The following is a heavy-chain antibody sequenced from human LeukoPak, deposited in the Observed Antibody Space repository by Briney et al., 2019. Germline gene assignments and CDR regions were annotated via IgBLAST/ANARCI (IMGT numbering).Heavy chain of an antibody. CDR2: IGTSSTTI. CDR1: GFTFSSYT. D-gene: IGHD6-13*01. J-gene: IGHJ4*02. V-gene: IGHV3-48*01. CDR3: ARTYSSSWYYYFDY. Sequence: SGGSLRLSCAASGFTFSSYTMNWVRQPPGKGLEWVSNIGTSSTTIYYADSVKGRFTISRDNSKNTLYLQMNSLRAEDTAVYYCARTYSSSWYYYFDYWGRGTLVTVSS.